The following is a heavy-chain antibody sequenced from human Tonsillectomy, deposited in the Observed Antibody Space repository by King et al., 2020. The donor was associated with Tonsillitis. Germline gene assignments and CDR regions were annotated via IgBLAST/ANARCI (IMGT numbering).Heavy chain of an antibody. V-gene: IGHV5-51*03. CDR1: GYTFSSYW. J-gene: IGHJ3*02. D-gene: IGHD3-22*01. Sequence: QLVQSGAEVKKPGESLKISCKGSGYTFSSYWIAWVRQMPGKGLEWMGIIYPGDSDTRYSPSFQGQVTISADKSISTAYLQWSSLKASDTAMYYCARNPPYDSSESADAFDIWGQGTMVTVSS. CDR3: ARNPPYDSSESADAFDI. CDR2: IYPGDSDT.